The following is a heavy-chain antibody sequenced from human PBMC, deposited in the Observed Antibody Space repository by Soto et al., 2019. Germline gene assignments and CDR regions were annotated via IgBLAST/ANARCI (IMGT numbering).Heavy chain of an antibody. CDR3: AFIDGDYEDFDY. D-gene: IGHD4-17*01. Sequence: SETLSLTCTVSGGSISSSSYYWGWIRQPPGKGLEWIGSIYYSGSTYYNPSLKSRVTISVDTSKNQFSLKLSSVTAADTAVYYCAFIDGDYEDFDYWGQGTLVTVSS. CDR1: GGSISSSSYY. J-gene: IGHJ4*02. V-gene: IGHV4-39*01. CDR2: IYYSGST.